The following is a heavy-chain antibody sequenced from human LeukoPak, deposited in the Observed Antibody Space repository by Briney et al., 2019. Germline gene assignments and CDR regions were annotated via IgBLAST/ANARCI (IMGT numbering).Heavy chain of an antibody. D-gene: IGHD2-15*01. J-gene: IGHJ4*02. Sequence: SVKVSCKASGGTFSSYAISWVRQAPGQGLEWMGGIIPIFGTASYAQKFQGRVTITADESTSTAYMELSSLRSEDTAVYYCARGRRGSCYLDYWGQGTLVTVSS. V-gene: IGHV1-69*13. CDR3: ARGRRGSCYLDY. CDR1: GGTFSSYA. CDR2: IIPIFGTA.